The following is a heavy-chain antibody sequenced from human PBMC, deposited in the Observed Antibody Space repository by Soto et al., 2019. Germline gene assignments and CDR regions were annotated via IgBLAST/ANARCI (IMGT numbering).Heavy chain of an antibody. V-gene: IGHV3-15*01. J-gene: IGHJ3*02. CDR1: GFTFTNAW. CDR2: IKSKTDGGTT. CDR3: ARVIRAGGPTKIDALDI. Sequence: GGSLRLSCAASGFTFTNAWMSWVRQAPGKGLEWVGRIKSKTDGGTTEYPAPVKGRFTISRDDSKNTLSLQMDSLKTEDTAVYYCARVIRAGGPTKIDALDIWGQGTMVTVSS. D-gene: IGHD1-26*01.